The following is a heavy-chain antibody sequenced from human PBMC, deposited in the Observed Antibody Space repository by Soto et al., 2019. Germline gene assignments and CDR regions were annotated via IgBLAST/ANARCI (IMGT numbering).Heavy chain of an antibody. CDR3: ARTGDGHHDFLDY. V-gene: IGHV3-7*01. Sequence: VGSLRLSCAASGFTFSSYWMNWVRQAPGKGLEWVANINQDGNEDNLLDSVKGRFTISRDNAKNSLLLQMNSLRVDDTAVYYCARTGDGHHDFLDYWGQGALVTVSS. J-gene: IGHJ4*02. CDR2: INQDGNED. CDR1: GFTFSSYW. D-gene: IGHD1-1*01.